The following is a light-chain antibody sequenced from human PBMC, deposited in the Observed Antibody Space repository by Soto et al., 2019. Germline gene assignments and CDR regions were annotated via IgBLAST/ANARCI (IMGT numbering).Light chain of an antibody. CDR1: SSDVGGYNF. V-gene: IGLV2-14*03. CDR3: SSYTTTTSLVV. J-gene: IGLJ2*01. Sequence: QSVLTQPASVSGSPGQSITISYSGTSSDVGGYNFVSWYQVHPGKAPRLILYDVSSRPSGVSYRFSGSKSANTASLNISRLQAGDEADYYCSSYTTTTSLVVFGGGTKVTVL. CDR2: DVS.